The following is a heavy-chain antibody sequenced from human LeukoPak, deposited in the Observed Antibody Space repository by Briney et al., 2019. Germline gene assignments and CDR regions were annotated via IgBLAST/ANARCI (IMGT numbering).Heavy chain of an antibody. CDR2: INPNSGGT. CDR3: ARGSSLSGSGKPFDI. D-gene: IGHD1-26*01. CDR1: GYTFTGFH. Sequence: ASVKVSCKASGYTFTGFHIHWVRQAPAQGLEWMGWINPNSGGTDFAQNFQGRVTMTRDTSISTAYMELSGLRSDDTAVYYCARGSSLSGSGKPFDIWGQGTMVTVSS. V-gene: IGHV1-2*02. J-gene: IGHJ3*02.